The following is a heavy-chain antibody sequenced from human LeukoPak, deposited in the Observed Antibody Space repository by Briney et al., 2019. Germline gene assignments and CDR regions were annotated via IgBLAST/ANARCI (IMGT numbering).Heavy chain of an antibody. CDR2: INGYKGNT. CDR1: GYTYSNYG. Sequence: ASVKVSCKASGYTYSNYGISWVRQAPGQGLEWMGWINGYKGNTNYAQKLQGGVTMTTDTSTSTAYMELRSLRSDDTAVYYCARDLIMYGSESYFDDTFDIWGQGTKVTVSS. CDR3: ARDLIMYGSESYFDDTFDI. D-gene: IGHD3-10*01. V-gene: IGHV1-18*01. J-gene: IGHJ3*02.